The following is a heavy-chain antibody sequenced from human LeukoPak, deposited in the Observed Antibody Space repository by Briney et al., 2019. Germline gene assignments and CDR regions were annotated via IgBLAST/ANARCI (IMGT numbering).Heavy chain of an antibody. CDR3: ATKLLASGSSYYFGY. V-gene: IGHV3-23*01. CDR1: GFTFSSYA. Sequence: PGGSLRLSCAASGFTFSSYAMSWVRQAPGKGLEWVSAISGSGGSTYYADSVQGRFTISRDNSKNTLFLQTNSLRAEDTALYYCATKLLASGSSYYFGYWGQGTLVTVSS. J-gene: IGHJ4*02. D-gene: IGHD3-10*01. CDR2: ISGSGGST.